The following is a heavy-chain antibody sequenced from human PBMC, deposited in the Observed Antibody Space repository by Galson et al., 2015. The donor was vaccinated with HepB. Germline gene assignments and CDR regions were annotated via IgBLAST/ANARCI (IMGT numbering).Heavy chain of an antibody. CDR1: GFTFSSYA. V-gene: IGHV3-30*04. Sequence: SLRLSCAASGFTFSSYAMHWVRQAPGKGLEWVAVISYDGSNKYYADSVKGRFTISRDNSKNTLYLQMNSLRAEDTAVYYCARDFGDSIAARDYYYGMDVWGQGTTVTVSS. CDR2: ISYDGSNK. CDR3: ARDFGDSIAARDYYYGMDV. J-gene: IGHJ6*02. D-gene: IGHD6-6*01.